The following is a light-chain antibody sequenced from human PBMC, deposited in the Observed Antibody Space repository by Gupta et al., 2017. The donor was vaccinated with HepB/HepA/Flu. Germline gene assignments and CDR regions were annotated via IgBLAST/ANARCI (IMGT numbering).Light chain of an antibody. CDR2: AAS. CDR3: QQSKSTHPRK. V-gene: IGKV1-39*01. J-gene: IGKJ5*01. CDR1: QSISSY. Sequence: DIHMTQSPSSLSASVGDRVTITCRASQSISSYLNWYQQKPGKEPKLLIYAASSLQSGVPSRFSGSGSGTDFTLTIRSLQPEDFSSYDCQQSKSTHPRKFGQGTQLEIK.